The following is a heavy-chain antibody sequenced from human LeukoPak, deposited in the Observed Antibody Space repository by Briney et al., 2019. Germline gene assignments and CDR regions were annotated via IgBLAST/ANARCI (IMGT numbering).Heavy chain of an antibody. CDR1: GGSISSYY. CDR3: TRKYFAGYYMDV. J-gene: IGHJ6*03. D-gene: IGHD3-9*01. V-gene: IGHV4-59*01. CDR2: IYYSGST. Sequence: PSETLSLTCTVSGGSISSYYWSWIRQPPGKGLEWIGYIYYSGSTNYNPSLKSRVTISVDTSKNQFSLKLSSVTAADTAVYYCTRKYFAGYYMDVWGKGTTVTISS.